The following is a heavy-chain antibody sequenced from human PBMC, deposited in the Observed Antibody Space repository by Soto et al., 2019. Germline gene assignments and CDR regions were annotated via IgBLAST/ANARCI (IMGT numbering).Heavy chain of an antibody. V-gene: IGHV1-69*01. J-gene: IGHJ6*02. Sequence: QVQLVQSGVEVKKPGSSVRVSCTASGDTFKNSVISWVRQAPGQGLEWMGGTIPLFGTTDYDQKFQGRLTITTDESTTTAYMEVSRLTSDDTAVYYCVAELDFGKLSVVWGQGTTVIVSS. CDR1: GDTFKNSV. CDR3: VAELDFGKLSVV. D-gene: IGHD3-10*01. CDR2: TIPLFGTT.